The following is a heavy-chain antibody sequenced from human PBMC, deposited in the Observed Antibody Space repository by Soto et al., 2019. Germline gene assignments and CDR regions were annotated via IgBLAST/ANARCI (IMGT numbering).Heavy chain of an antibody. J-gene: IGHJ4*02. D-gene: IGHD5-12*01. CDR2: ISSSSSYI. Sequence: GGSLRLSCAASGFTFSSYSMNWVRQAPGKGLEWVSSISSSSSYIYYADSVKGRFTISRDNAKNSLYLQMNSLRAEDTAVYYCARDLDQSGYRGLGYWGQGTLVTVSS. CDR3: ARDLDQSGYRGLGY. V-gene: IGHV3-21*01. CDR1: GFTFSSYS.